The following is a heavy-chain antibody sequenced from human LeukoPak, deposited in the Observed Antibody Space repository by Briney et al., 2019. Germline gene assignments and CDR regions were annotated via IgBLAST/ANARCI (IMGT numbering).Heavy chain of an antibody. V-gene: IGHV3-23*01. J-gene: IGHJ4*02. CDR1: GFTFNSYA. CDR2: ISGSGGDT. D-gene: IGHD4-17*01. CDR3: AKDAKATVYYFDY. Sequence: GGSLSLSCALSGFTFNSYAMSWVRQAPGKGREWVSGISGSGGDTDYADSVEARFNITRHNSRNRLYLQRNSLRSEDTAVYYCAKDAKATVYYFDYWGQGTLVTVSS.